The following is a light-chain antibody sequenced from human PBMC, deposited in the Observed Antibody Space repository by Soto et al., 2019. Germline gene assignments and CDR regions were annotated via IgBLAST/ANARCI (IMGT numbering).Light chain of an antibody. CDR1: QNIRSW. CDR2: KAS. CDR3: QQYDRYSLS. V-gene: IGKV1-5*03. Sequence: DIQMTQSPSTLSASVGDRVSITCRASQNIRSWLAWYQHKPGKAPKLLIYKASTLDRGVPSRFSGSGSGSDFALSISIVQRDGFATYYCQQYDRYSLSFGPGTKVQIK. J-gene: IGKJ3*01.